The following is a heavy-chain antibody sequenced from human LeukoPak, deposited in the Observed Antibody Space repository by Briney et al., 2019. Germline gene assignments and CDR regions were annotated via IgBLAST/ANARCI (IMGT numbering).Heavy chain of an antibody. D-gene: IGHD2-2*01. CDR2: ISASGGTT. Sequence: GWSLRLSCAASGFTFSSYAMSWVRQATGKGLEWVSAISASGGTTYYADSVKGRFTISRDNSKNTLYLKMSSLRAEDTAVYYCAKEPREYCSSTSCPNWIDPWGQGTLVTVSS. J-gene: IGHJ5*02. CDR1: GFTFSSYA. CDR3: AKEPREYCSSTSCPNWIDP. V-gene: IGHV3-23*01.